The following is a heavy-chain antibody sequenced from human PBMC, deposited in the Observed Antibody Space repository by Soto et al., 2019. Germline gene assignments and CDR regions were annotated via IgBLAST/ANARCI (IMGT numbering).Heavy chain of an antibody. V-gene: IGHV4-34*01. D-gene: IGHD4-4*01. J-gene: IGHJ5*02. CDR1: GGSFSGYY. CDR2: INHSGST. Sequence: SSETLSLTCAVYGGSFSGYYWSWIRQPPGKGLEWIGEINHSGSTNYNPSLKSRVTISVDTSKNQFSLKLSSVTAADTAVYYCARGTPNYSNYDACWFDPWGQGTLVTVSS. CDR3: ARGTPNYSNYDACWFDP.